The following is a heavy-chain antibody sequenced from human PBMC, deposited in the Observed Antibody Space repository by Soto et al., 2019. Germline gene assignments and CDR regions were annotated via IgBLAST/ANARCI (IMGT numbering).Heavy chain of an antibody. CDR3: ASYRGALYFDS. CDR1: GRSMSSNY. V-gene: IGHV4-59*01. CDR2: VFYGGS. Sequence: QVYLQESGPGLVKSSETLSLTCSVSGRSMSSNYWSWIRQSPDKGLEWLGYVFYGGSDYNPSLEGRVSMSVETSKSQFSLKLTSVTAADTAVYYCASYRGALYFDSWGQGILVTVSS. D-gene: IGHD4-4*01. J-gene: IGHJ4*02.